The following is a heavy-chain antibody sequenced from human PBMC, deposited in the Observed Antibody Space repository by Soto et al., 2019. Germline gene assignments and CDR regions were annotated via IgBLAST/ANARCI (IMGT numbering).Heavy chain of an antibody. CDR3: TREGAVAGNWLDP. CDR1: GYTFPDFA. V-gene: IGHV1-3*01. Sequence: QVQLVQSGAEMKQPGASVKLSCKTPGYTFPDFAMHWVRQAPGQSLEWMGWINPSTGNIKYLQKFEGRVTITRDTSASTVYMDLRRLKSEDTAVYYCTREGAVAGNWLDPWGQGTLVTVSS. D-gene: IGHD6-19*01. J-gene: IGHJ5*02. CDR2: INPSTGNI.